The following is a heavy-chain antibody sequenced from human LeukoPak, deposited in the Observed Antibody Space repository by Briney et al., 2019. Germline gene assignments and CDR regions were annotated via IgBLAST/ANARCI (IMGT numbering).Heavy chain of an antibody. CDR1: GGFFSGYY. J-gene: IGHJ2*01. D-gene: IGHD6-13*01. V-gene: IGHV4-59*01. Sequence: SETLSLTCAVYGGFFSGYYWRWIRQPPREGLEWIGYIYYSGSPTYNPSLKGQVTISVDTAKKQISLKLSSVTAADTAVYYCARVRVGSSSWYRWYFDLWGHGTLVTVSS. CDR2: IYYSGSP. CDR3: ARVRVGSSSWYRWYFDL.